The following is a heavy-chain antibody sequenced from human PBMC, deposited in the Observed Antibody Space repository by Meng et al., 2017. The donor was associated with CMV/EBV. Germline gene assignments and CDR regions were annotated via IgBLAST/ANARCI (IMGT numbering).Heavy chain of an antibody. J-gene: IGHJ3*02. Sequence: GESLKISCTASGFTFGDYAMSWVRQAPGKGLEWVGFIRSKAYGGTTEYAASVKGRFTISRDDSKNSLYLQMNSLKTEDTAVYYCARSQGDFWSGSDAFDIWGQGTMVTVSS. V-gene: IGHV3-49*04. CDR2: IRSKAYGGTT. CDR3: ARSQGDFWSGSDAFDI. D-gene: IGHD3-3*01. CDR1: GFTFGDYA.